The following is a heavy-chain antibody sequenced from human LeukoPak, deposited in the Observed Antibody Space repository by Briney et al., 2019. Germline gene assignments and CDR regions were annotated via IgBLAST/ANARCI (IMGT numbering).Heavy chain of an antibody. CDR1: GFTLTSHW. J-gene: IGHJ4*02. CDR3: GRVGIAAAVDY. CDR2: IKQDGRER. D-gene: IGHD6-13*01. V-gene: IGHV3-7*01. Sequence: GGSLRLSCAASGFTLTSHWMNWVRQTPGKRLEWVANIKQDGRERYYVDSVEGRFTISRDNAKNSLYLQVNSLRAEDTAVYYCGRVGIAAAVDYWGQGTLVTVSS.